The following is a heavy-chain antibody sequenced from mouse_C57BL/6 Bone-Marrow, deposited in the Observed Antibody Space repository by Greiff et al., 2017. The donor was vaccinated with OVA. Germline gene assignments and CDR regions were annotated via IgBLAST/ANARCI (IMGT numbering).Heavy chain of an antibody. V-gene: IGHV1-64*01. CDR2: IHPNSGST. Sequence: QVQLQQPGAELVKPGASVKLSCKASGYTFTSYWMHWVKQRPGQGLEWIGMIHPNSGSTNYNEKFKSKATLTVDKSSSTAYMQLSSLKSEDSAVYYCALIPYYAMDYWGQGTSVTVSS. CDR3: ALIPYYAMDY. CDR1: GYTFTSYW. J-gene: IGHJ4*01.